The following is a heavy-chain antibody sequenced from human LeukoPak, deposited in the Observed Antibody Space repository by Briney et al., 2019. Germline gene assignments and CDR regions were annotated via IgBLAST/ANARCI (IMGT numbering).Heavy chain of an antibody. Sequence: GGSLRLSCAASGFTVSSNYMSWVRQAPGKGLEWVSVIYSGGSTYYADSVKGRFTISRDNSKNTLYLQMSSLRAEDTAVYYCVGASRSGYFDYWGQGTLVTVSS. CDR3: VGASRSGYFDY. D-gene: IGHD3-10*01. CDR2: IYSGGST. J-gene: IGHJ4*02. V-gene: IGHV3-53*01. CDR1: GFTVSSNY.